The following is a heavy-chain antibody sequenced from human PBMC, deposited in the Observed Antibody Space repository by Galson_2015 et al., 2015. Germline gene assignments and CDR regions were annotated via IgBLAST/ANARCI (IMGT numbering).Heavy chain of an antibody. CDR1: GYTYSNYW. J-gene: IGHJ4*02. CDR3: ARVSAGYSGYDFDY. V-gene: IGHV5-51*03. D-gene: IGHD5-12*01. CDR2: IYPDDSDT. Sequence: QSGAEVKKPGESLKISCTGSGYTYSNYWIGWVRQMPGKGLEWMGIIYPDDSDTRYSPSFQGRVTMSVDKSITTAYLQWSSLKASDTAIYYCARVSAGYSGYDFDYWGQGTLVTVSS.